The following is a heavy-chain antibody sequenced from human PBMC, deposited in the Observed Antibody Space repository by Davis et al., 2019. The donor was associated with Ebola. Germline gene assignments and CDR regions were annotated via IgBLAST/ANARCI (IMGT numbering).Heavy chain of an antibody. Sequence: GESLKISCAASGFTFSSYAMSWVRQAPGKGLEWVSAISGSGGSTYYADSVKGRFTISRDNSKNTLYLQMNSLRAEDTAVYYCAKARGYSGSYLDYWGQGTLVTVSS. D-gene: IGHD1-26*01. CDR2: ISGSGGST. CDR3: AKARGYSGSYLDY. V-gene: IGHV3-23*01. J-gene: IGHJ4*02. CDR1: GFTFSSYA.